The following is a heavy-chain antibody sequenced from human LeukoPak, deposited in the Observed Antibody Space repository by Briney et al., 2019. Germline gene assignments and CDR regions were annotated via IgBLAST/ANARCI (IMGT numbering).Heavy chain of an antibody. V-gene: IGHV3-53*01. CDR3: VGRPYYYYGMDV. J-gene: IGHJ6*02. CDR2: IYSGDST. Sequence: PGGPLRLSCAASGFTVNSNSMSWVRQATGKGLECVAAIYSGDSTYYPDSVKGRFSITRDNSKNTLYLQMSSLRAEDTAIYYCVGRPYYYYGMDVWGQGTTVTVSS. CDR1: GFTVNSNS.